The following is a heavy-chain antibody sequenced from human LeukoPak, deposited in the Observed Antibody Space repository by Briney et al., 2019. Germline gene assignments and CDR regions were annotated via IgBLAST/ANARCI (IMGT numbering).Heavy chain of an antibody. Sequence: PGGSLRLSCAASGFTFSSYWMSWVRQAPGKGREWVANIKQEGSEKYYVDSVKGRFTISRDNAKNSRYLQMDSLRDEDTAVYYCARDGSGSVSFDYWGQGTLVTVSS. V-gene: IGHV3-7*03. D-gene: IGHD3-22*01. CDR1: GFTFSSYW. J-gene: IGHJ4*02. CDR3: ARDGSGSVSFDY. CDR2: IKQEGSEK.